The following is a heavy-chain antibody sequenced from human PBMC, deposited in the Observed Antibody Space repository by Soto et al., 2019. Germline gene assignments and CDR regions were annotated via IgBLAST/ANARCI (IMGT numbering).Heavy chain of an antibody. CDR1: GVSISSSSYY. Sequence: PSETLSLTCTVSGVSISSSSYYWTWIRQPPGKGLEWIGSIFYSGSTYYNSSLKSRVTISVDTSRNQFSLKLSSMTAADTAVYYCARRAPGFLYDYWGQGTLVTVSS. J-gene: IGHJ4*02. CDR2: IFYSGST. V-gene: IGHV4-39*01. CDR3: ARRAPGFLYDY. D-gene: IGHD2-2*02.